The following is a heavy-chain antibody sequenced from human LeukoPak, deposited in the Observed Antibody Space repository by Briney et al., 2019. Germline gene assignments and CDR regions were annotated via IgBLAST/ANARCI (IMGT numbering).Heavy chain of an antibody. V-gene: IGHV1-69*13. D-gene: IGHD2-15*01. CDR2: IIPIFGTA. Sequence: SVKVSCKASGGTFSSYAISWVRQAPGRGLEWMGGIIPIFGTANYAQRFQGRVTITADESTSTAYMELSSLRSEDTAVYYCARGCSGGSCHNDYYYYGMDVWGKGTTVTVSS. CDR1: GGTFSSYA. J-gene: IGHJ6*04. CDR3: ARGCSGGSCHNDYYYYGMDV.